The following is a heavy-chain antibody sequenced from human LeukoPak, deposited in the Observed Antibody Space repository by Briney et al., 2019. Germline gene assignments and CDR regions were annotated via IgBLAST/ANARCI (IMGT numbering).Heavy chain of an antibody. Sequence: GGSLRLSCAASGFTFSSYSMNWVRQAPGKELEWVSSISSSSSYIYYADSVKGRFTISRDNAKNSLYLQMNSLRAEDTAVYYCAELGITMIGGVWGKGTTVTSSS. D-gene: IGHD3-10*02. V-gene: IGHV3-21*01. CDR2: ISSSSSYI. J-gene: IGHJ6*04. CDR1: GFTFSSYS. CDR3: AELGITMIGGV.